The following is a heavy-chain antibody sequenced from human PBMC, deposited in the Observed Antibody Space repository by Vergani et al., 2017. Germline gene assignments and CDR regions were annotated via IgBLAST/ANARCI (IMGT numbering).Heavy chain of an antibody. V-gene: IGHV5-51*01. CDR1: GYSFTSYW. CDR2: IYPGDSDT. J-gene: IGHJ4*02. Sequence: EVQLVQSGAEVKKPGESLKISCKGSGYSFTSYWIGWVRQMPGKGLEWMGMIYPGDSDTRYSPSFQGQVTISADKSISTDYLRWSGLKAADTAMYYCARHVPGGDGDCLHCDHWGQGTQVTVAS. D-gene: IGHD2-21*02. CDR3: ARHVPGGDGDCLHCDH.